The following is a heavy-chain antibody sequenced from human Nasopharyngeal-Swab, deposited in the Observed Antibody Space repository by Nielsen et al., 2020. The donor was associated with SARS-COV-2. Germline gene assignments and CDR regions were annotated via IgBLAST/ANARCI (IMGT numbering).Heavy chain of an antibody. CDR1: GFSLSTSGMC. J-gene: IGHJ6*02. D-gene: IGHD2/OR15-2a*01. CDR2: IDWDDDK. CDR3: ARLLRTLPSPSSYSLDV. V-gene: IGHV2-70*01. Sequence: SGPTLVKPTQTLTLTCTFSGFSLSTSGMCVSWIRQPPGKALEWLALIDWDDDKYYSTSLKTRLTISKDTSKNQVVLTMTNMDPVSTAPSYRARLLRTLPSPSSYSLDVWGQGTTVTVSS.